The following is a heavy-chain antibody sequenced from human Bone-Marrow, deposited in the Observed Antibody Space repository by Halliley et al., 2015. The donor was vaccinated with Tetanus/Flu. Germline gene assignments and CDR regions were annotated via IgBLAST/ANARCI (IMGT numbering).Heavy chain of an antibody. CDR1: GFSFTPYN. CDR3: ASWYSSSWSSFDY. J-gene: IGHJ4*02. CDR2: ISADGGSK. V-gene: IGHV3-30-3*01. D-gene: IGHD6-13*01. Sequence: SLRLSCAASGFSFTPYNMHWVRQAPGKGLEWVAVISADGGSKYYADSVKGQFTISRDNSKNTLYLQMNNLRPENTAVYYCASWYSSSWSSFDYWGQGTLVTVSS.